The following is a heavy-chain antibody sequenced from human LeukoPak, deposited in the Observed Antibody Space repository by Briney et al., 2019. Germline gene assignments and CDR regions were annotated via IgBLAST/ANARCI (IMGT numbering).Heavy chain of an antibody. D-gene: IGHD3-3*01. CDR3: ARGLTTRFLEWFLYYFDY. CDR1: GFTFGSYW. Sequence: PGGSLRLSCAASGFTFGSYWMSWVRQAPGKGLEWVANIKQDGSEKYYVDSVKGRFTISRDNAKNSLYLQMNSLRAEDTAVYYCARGLTTRFLEWFLYYFDYWGQGTLVTVSS. J-gene: IGHJ4*02. CDR2: IKQDGSEK. V-gene: IGHV3-7*01.